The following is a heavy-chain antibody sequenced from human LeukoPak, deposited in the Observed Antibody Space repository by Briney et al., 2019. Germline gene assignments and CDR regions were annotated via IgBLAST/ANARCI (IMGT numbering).Heavy chain of an antibody. Sequence: GGSLRLSCTASGFTFGDYAMSWFRQAPGKGLEWVSYISSSSSTIYYADSVKGRFTISRDNAKNSLYLQMNSLRAEDTAVYYCAELGITMIGGVWGKGTTVTISS. J-gene: IGHJ6*04. CDR1: GFTFGDYA. V-gene: IGHV3-48*01. CDR2: ISSSSSTI. D-gene: IGHD3-10*02. CDR3: AELGITMIGGV.